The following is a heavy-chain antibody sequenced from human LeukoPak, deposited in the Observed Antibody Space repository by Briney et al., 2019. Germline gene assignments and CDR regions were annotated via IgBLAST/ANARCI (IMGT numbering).Heavy chain of an antibody. Sequence: ASVKVFCKASGYAFSSYGIGWVRQAPGQGLEWMGWVGPYNRKTNYSQKFQGRVTMTTDTSTNTAYLELRTLRSDDTAVYYCARGAPRGVWNFYFDYWGQGTLVTVSS. CDR3: ARGAPRGVWNFYFDY. D-gene: IGHD1-7*01. V-gene: IGHV1-18*01. J-gene: IGHJ4*02. CDR2: VGPYNRKT. CDR1: GYAFSSYG.